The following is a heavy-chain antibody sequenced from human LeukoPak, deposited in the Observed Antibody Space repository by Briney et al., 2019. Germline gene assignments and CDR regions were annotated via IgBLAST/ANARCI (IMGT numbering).Heavy chain of an antibody. CDR3: ARGPTSSWFPWLDP. CDR2: IYYSGNT. J-gene: IGHJ5*02. CDR1: GDSIISYY. D-gene: IGHD6-13*01. Sequence: SETLSLTCTVSGDSIISYYWSWIRQPPGKGLEWVGYIYYSGNTNYNPSLTSRVTMSVDTSMNQFPLTLRYVTAADTAVYYCARGPTSSWFPWLDPWGQGTLVTVSS. V-gene: IGHV4-59*01.